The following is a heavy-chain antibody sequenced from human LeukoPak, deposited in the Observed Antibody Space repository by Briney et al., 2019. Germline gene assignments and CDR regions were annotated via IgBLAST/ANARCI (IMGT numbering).Heavy chain of an antibody. D-gene: IGHD4-11*01. CDR2: ISWNSGSI. CDR3: AKDIISNDDYYYYGMDV. V-gene: IGHV3-9*01. CDR1: GFTFSSYW. J-gene: IGHJ6*02. Sequence: GGSLRLSCAASGFTFSSYWMHWVRQAPGKGLEWVSGISWNSGSIGYADSVKGRFTTSRDNAKNSLYLQMNSLRAEDTALYYCAKDIISNDDYYYYGMDVWGQGTTVTVSS.